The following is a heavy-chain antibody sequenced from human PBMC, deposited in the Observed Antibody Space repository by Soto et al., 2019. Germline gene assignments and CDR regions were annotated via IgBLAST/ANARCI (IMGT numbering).Heavy chain of an antibody. D-gene: IGHD1-26*01. J-gene: IGHJ4*02. CDR2: ISGSGITT. Sequence: EVQLLESGGGLVQPGGSLRLSCVASGFTFNNCGMNWVRQAPGKGLEWVSGISGSGITTYYADSVKGRFTISRDTSKNTLYLQRNSLRAEDTAVYYCSKTASGTYSESWGQGTLVTVSS. V-gene: IGHV3-23*01. CDR1: GFTFNNCG. CDR3: SKTASGTYSES.